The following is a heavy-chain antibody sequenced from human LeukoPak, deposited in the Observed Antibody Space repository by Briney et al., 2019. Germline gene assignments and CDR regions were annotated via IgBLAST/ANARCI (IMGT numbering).Heavy chain of an antibody. CDR3: ARDRYYYDSSGYIRGISFDY. CDR2: INPSGGST. J-gene: IGHJ4*02. D-gene: IGHD3-22*01. CDR1: GYTFTSYY. Sequence: ASVKVSCKASGYTFTSYYTHWVRPAPGQGLEWMGIINPSGGSTSYAQKFQGRVTMTRDTSTSTVYMELSSLRSEDTAVYYCARDRYYYDSSGYIRGISFDYWGQGTLVTVSS. V-gene: IGHV1-46*01.